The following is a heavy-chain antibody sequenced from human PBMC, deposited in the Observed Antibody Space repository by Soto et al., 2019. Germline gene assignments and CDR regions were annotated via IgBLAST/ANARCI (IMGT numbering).Heavy chain of an antibody. CDR3: AIGYGRNFDY. Sequence: QVQLQQWGAGLLKPSETLSLTCAVYGGSFSGYYWNWIRQPPGKGLEWIGEINHSGSTNYNPSLKSRVTISVDTAKNQCSLKLSSVTAADTAVYYCAIGYGRNFDYWGQGTLVTVSS. D-gene: IGHD3-10*01. V-gene: IGHV4-34*01. J-gene: IGHJ4*02. CDR1: GGSFSGYY. CDR2: INHSGST.